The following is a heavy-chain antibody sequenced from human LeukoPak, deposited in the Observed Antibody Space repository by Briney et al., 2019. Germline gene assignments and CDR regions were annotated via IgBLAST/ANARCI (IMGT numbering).Heavy chain of an antibody. CDR3: ARGPHIAAADTGRFWNY. V-gene: IGHV4-34*01. CDR2: INHSGST. Sequence: GSLRLSCAASGFTFSSYSMNWVRQPPGKGLEWIGEINHSGSTNYNPSLKSRVTISLDTSKSQFSLRLTSVTAADTAVYYCARGPHIAAADTGRFWNYWGQGTLVTVSS. D-gene: IGHD6-13*01. J-gene: IGHJ4*02. CDR1: GFTFSSYS.